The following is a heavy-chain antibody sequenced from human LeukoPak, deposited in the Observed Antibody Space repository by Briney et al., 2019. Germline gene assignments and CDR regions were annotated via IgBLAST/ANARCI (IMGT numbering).Heavy chain of an antibody. Sequence: PGGSLRLSCAASGFTFSTYSMHWGRQAPGKGLEWVAGMSFDGRNAYYADSVKGRFTISRDKSNNTLYLQMSTLRAEDTAVYYCARDYYYDTSPLGFWGPRTLVSVSS. V-gene: IGHV3-30*04. D-gene: IGHD3-22*01. J-gene: IGHJ4*02. CDR2: MSFDGRNA. CDR1: GFTFSTYS. CDR3: ARDYYYDTSPLGF.